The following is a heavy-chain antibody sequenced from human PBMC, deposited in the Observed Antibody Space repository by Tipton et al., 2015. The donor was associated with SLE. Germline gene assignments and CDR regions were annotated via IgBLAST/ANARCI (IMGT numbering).Heavy chain of an antibody. CDR1: GFIFSNYD. J-gene: IGHJ4*02. Sequence: GSLRLSCAASGFIFSNYDMHWVRQAPGKGLEWVAFVRRDGSDEHYADSVKGRFTISRDNSKNTLYLQMSSLRAEETAVYSCVRDDWGTGGYWGQGTLVTVSS. V-gene: IGHV3-30*02. D-gene: IGHD3-9*01. CDR3: VRDDWGTGGY. CDR2: VRRDGSDE.